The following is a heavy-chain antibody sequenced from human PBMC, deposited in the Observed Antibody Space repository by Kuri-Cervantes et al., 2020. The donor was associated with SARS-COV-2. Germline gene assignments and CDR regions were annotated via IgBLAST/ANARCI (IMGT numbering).Heavy chain of an antibody. CDR1: ETTFPNYD. D-gene: IGHD5-24*01. V-gene: IGHV1-2*02. CDR2: INPNSGGT. J-gene: IGHJ4*02. CDR3: ARGGFRLATMSSGEDY. Sequence: ASVKVSCKTPETTFPNYDINWVRQATGQGLEWVGWINPNSGGTNYAQKLQGRVTMTRDTSISTVYMELSRLRSDDTAVYYCARGGFRLATMSSGEDYRGQGTLVTVSS.